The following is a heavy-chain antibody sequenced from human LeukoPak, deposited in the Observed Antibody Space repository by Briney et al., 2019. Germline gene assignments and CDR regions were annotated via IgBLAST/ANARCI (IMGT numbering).Heavy chain of an antibody. CDR1: GYTFTNYQ. CDR2: INPDSGGT. CDR3: APGPNSGSGTRIGYFDY. D-gene: IGHD3-10*01. Sequence: GASVKVSCKASGYTFTNYQMHWVRQAPGQGLEWMGWINPDSGGTTYAQKFQGRVTMTRDTSISTAYMELSRLRSDDTAVYYCAPGPNSGSGTRIGYFDYWGQGTLVTVSS. J-gene: IGHJ4*02. V-gene: IGHV1-2*02.